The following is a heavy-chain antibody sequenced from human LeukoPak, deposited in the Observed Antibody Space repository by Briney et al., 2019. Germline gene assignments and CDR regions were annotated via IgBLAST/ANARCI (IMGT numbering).Heavy chain of an antibody. CDR1: GFTFSSYW. V-gene: IGHV3-7*01. CDR3: ARDSSGSDLLNYYYYYYMDV. J-gene: IGHJ6*03. CDR2: IKQDGSEK. Sequence: GGSLRLSCAASGFTFSSYWMSWVRQAPGKGLEWVANIKQDGSEKYYVDSVKGRFTISRDNAKNSLYLQMNSLRAEDTAVYYCARDSSGSDLLNYYYYYYMDVWGKGTTVTVSS. D-gene: IGHD5-12*01.